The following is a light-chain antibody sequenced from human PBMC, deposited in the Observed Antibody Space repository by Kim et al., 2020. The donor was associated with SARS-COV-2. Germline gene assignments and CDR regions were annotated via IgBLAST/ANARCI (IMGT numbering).Light chain of an antibody. CDR3: ATWDDGLRGRM. J-gene: IGLJ3*02. V-gene: IGLV2-11*01. CDR1: SSDVGGYDY. CDR2: DVT. Sequence: QSALTQPRSVSGSPGQSVTISCTGTSSDVGGYDYVSWYQQHPGEAPKLMIYDVTERHSGVPDRFSGSKSGNTASLTISGLRAEDEADYYCATWDDGLRGRMFGGGTKVTVL.